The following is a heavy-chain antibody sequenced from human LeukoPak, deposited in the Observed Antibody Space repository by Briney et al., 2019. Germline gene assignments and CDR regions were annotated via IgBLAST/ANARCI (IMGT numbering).Heavy chain of an antibody. CDR1: GFTFSSYA. CDR3: AKCPGIAAAGTHWFDP. V-gene: IGHV3-23*01. Sequence: GGSLRLSCAASGFTFSSYAMSWVRQAPGKGLEWVSAISGSGGSTYYADSVKGRFTISRDNSKNTLYLQMNSLRAEDTAVYYCAKCPGIAAAGTHWFDPWGQGTLVTVSS. D-gene: IGHD6-13*01. CDR2: ISGSGGST. J-gene: IGHJ5*02.